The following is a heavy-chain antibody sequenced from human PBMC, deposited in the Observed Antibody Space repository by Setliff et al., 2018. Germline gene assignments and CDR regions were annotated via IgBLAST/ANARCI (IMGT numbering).Heavy chain of an antibody. CDR3: ARYDSSGYSENYYFDY. V-gene: IGHV4-39*07. D-gene: IGHD3-22*01. CDR1: GGSISTTDYY. Sequence: PSETLSLTCTVSGGSISTTDYYWGWIRQPPGKGLEWIGCVYYSGNTYYSPSLKSRFTMFVDTSKNQFSLMLYSVTAADTAIYYCARYDSSGYSENYYFDYWGQGTLVTVSS. J-gene: IGHJ4*02. CDR2: VYYSGNT.